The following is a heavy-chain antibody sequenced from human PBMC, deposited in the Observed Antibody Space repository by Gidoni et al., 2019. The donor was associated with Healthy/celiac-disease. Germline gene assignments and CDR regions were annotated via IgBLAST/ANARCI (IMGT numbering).Heavy chain of an antibody. CDR1: GCTFSSYA. V-gene: IGHV3-23*01. CDR2: ISGSGGST. Sequence: EVQLLESGGGLVQPGGSLRLSCAASGCTFSSYAMSWVRQAPGKGLEWVSAISGSGGSTYYADSVKGRFTISRDNSKNTLYLQMNSLRAEDTAVYYCAKDQKAPGAFDIWGQGTMVTVSS. CDR3: AKDQKAPGAFDI. J-gene: IGHJ3*02.